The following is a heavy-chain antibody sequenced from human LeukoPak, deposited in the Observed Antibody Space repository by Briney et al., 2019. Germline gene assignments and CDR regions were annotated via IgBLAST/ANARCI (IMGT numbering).Heavy chain of an antibody. D-gene: IGHD6-13*01. V-gene: IGHV1-18*01. CDR1: GYTFSNYV. CDR2: ISGYNGNT. J-gene: IGHJ4*02. Sequence: ASVKVSCKASGYTFSNYVISWGRQAPGLWLQWLGWISGYNGNTNYAQNFQGRVTMTTETSATTAYMELRSLTSDDTAVYYCARDTGYSSSWSNYWGQGTLVTVSS. CDR3: ARDTGYSSSWSNY.